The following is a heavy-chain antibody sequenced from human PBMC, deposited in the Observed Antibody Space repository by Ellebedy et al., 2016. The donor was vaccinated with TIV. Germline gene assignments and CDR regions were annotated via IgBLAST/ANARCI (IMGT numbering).Heavy chain of an antibody. D-gene: IGHD4-23*01. Sequence: SETLSLTCTVSGDSVSSGSCYWSWIRQPPGKGLEWIGYLYYTGSTNYNPSLKRRVTISEETSKNQFSLKLSSVAAADTAVYYCAGGCQSPYAMDVWGQGTTVTVSS. CDR2: LYYTGST. J-gene: IGHJ6*02. V-gene: IGHV4-61*01. CDR3: AGGCQSPYAMDV. CDR1: GDSVSSGSCY.